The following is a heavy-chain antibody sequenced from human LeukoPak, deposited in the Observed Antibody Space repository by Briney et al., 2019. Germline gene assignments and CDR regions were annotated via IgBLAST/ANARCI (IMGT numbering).Heavy chain of an antibody. D-gene: IGHD5-12*01. CDR1: GFTFSSSA. Sequence: GGSLRLSCAASGFTFSSSAMSWVRQAPGKGLEWVSAISGSGGSTYYADSVKGRSTISRDNSKNTLYLQMNSLRAEDTAVYYCAKDLGRGYSGYDSYYWGQGTLVTVSS. J-gene: IGHJ4*02. CDR2: ISGSGGST. V-gene: IGHV3-23*01. CDR3: AKDLGRGYSGYDSYY.